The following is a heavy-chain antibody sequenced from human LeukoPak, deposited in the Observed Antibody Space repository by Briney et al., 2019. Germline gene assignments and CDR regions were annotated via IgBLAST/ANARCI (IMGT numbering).Heavy chain of an antibody. Sequence: PGGSLRLSCAASGFTFSSYAMSWVRQAPGKGLEWVSSISTSSRYIYYADSVKGRFTISRDNAKTSLYLQMNSLTAEDTAVYYCARGTFARGSDYWGQGTLVTVSS. J-gene: IGHJ4*02. CDR1: GFTFSSYA. CDR2: ISTSSRYI. CDR3: ARGTFARGSDY. D-gene: IGHD2-21*01. V-gene: IGHV3-21*01.